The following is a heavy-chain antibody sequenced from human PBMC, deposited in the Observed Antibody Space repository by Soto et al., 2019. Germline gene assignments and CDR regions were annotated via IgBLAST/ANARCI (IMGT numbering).Heavy chain of an antibody. CDR3: AKGPWFGELLGEFGDY. CDR2: IWYDGSNK. D-gene: IGHD3-10*01. V-gene: IGHV3-33*06. J-gene: IGHJ4*02. CDR1: GFTFSSYG. Sequence: PGGSLRLSCAASGFTFSSYGMHWVRQAPGKGLEWVAVIWYDGSNKYYADSVKGRFTISRDNSKNTLYLQMNSLRAEDTAVYYCAKGPWFGELLGEFGDYWGQGTLVTVSS.